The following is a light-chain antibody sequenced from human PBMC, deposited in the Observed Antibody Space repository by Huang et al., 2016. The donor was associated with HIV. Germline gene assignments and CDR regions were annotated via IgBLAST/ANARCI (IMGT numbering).Light chain of an antibody. J-gene: IGKJ3*01. CDR1: QSVLYSSNTKNY. CDR3: QQYYSTPPVT. CDR2: WAS. V-gene: IGKV4-1*01. Sequence: DIVMTQSPDSLAVSLGERATINCKSSQSVLYSSNTKNYLAWYQQKPGQPPKRLIYWASTREAGVPDRFSGSGSGTDFTLTISSLQAEDVAVYYCQQYYSTPPVTFGPGTKVDIK.